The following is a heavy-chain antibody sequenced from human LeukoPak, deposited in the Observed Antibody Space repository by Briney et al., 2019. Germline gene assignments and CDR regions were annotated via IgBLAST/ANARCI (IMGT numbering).Heavy chain of an antibody. CDR3: ARASYYYDSSGYPGYYFDY. D-gene: IGHD3-22*01. V-gene: IGHV1-2*02. J-gene: IGHJ4*02. CDR2: INPNSGGT. CDR1: GYTFTDYY. Sequence: ASVKVSCKASGYTFTDYYMHWVRQAPGQGLEWMGWINPNSGGTNYAQKFQGRVTMTRDTSISTAYMELSRLRSDDTAVYYCARASYYYDSSGYPGYYFDYWGRGTLVTVS.